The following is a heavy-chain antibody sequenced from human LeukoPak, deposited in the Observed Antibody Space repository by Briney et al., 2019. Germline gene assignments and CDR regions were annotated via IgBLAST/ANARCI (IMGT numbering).Heavy chain of an antibody. Sequence: PGGSLRLACEASGFTFSTHSMNWVRQAPGKGLEGVSSITKSSTYVYYADSVKGRFTISRDNANNSLFLQMNNLGVDDTGVYYCARGSGVHVWGQGTLVLVSS. D-gene: IGHD3-10*01. V-gene: IGHV3-21*04. CDR2: ITKSSTYV. CDR3: ARGSGVHV. J-gene: IGHJ4*02. CDR1: GFTFSTHS.